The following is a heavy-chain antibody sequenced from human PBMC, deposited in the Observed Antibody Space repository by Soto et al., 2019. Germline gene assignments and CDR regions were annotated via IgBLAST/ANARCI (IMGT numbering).Heavy chain of an antibody. CDR2: ISGSGGST. CDR3: SRAMGNRCSGGSCYFDY. D-gene: IGHD2-15*01. V-gene: IGHV3-23*01. CDR1: GFTFSSYA. Sequence: EVQLLESGGGLVQPGGSLRLSCAAAGFTFSSYAMSWVRQAPGKGLEWVSGISGSGGSTYYADSVKGRFTISRDNSKNTLYLQMNSLGAEDTAVFYCSRAMGNRCSGGSCYFDYWGQGILVTVSS. J-gene: IGHJ4*02.